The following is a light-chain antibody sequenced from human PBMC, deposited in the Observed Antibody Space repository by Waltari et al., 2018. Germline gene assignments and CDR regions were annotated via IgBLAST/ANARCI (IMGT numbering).Light chain of an antibody. CDR2: GAS. J-gene: IGKJ5*01. Sequence: EIVMTQSPATLSVSPGERATLPCRASQSVSSNLDWYQQKPGQAPRLLIYGASTRATGIPARFSGSGSGTEFTLTISSLQSEDFAVYYCQQYNNWPRGTFGQGTRLEIK. V-gene: IGKV3-15*01. CDR1: QSVSSN. CDR3: QQYNNWPRGT.